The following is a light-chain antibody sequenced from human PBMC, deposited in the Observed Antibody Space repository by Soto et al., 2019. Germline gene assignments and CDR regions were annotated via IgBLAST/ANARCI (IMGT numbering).Light chain of an antibody. Sequence: SVLTQPASVSGSPGQSITISCTGSSSDIGGYNYVSWYQQYPGKAPKLMIFEVSNRPSGVSNRFSASKSGNTASLTISGLQAEDETDYYCSSYTNSGTWVFGGGTKLTVL. V-gene: IGLV2-14*01. CDR1: SSDIGGYNY. CDR3: SSYTNSGTWV. CDR2: EVS. J-gene: IGLJ3*02.